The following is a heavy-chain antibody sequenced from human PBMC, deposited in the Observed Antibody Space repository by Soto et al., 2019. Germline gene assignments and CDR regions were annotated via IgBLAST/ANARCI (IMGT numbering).Heavy chain of an antibody. D-gene: IGHD5-12*01. CDR3: ARGAPGRDGYNLDFQH. CDR2: ISSSSSFR. Sequence: GGSLRLSCAASGFTFSTYAMNWVRQAPGQGPEWVSSISSSSSFRYYADSVKGRFTNSRDNAKNSLYLQMNSLRAQDTAVYYCARGAPGRDGYNLDFQHWGQGTLVTVSS. J-gene: IGHJ1*01. V-gene: IGHV3-21*04. CDR1: GFTFSTYA.